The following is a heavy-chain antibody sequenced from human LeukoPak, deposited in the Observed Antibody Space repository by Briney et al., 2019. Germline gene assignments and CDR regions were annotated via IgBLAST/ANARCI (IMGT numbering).Heavy chain of an antibody. Sequence: GESLKISCKGSGYSFTSYWIGWVRQMPGKGLEWMGIIYPGDSDTRYSPSFQGQVTISADKSISTAYLQWSSLKASDTAMYYCARRVVPYYDFWSGVGRDDAFDIWGQGTMVTVSS. J-gene: IGHJ3*02. CDR3: ARRVVPYYDFWSGVGRDDAFDI. V-gene: IGHV5-51*01. CDR1: GYSFTSYW. CDR2: IYPGDSDT. D-gene: IGHD3-3*01.